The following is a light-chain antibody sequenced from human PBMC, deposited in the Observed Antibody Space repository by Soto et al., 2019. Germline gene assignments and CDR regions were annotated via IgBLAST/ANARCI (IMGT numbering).Light chain of an antibody. Sequence: DIPMTQSPSTLSASVGDRVTITCRASQSIKNWLAWYQQKPGEAPKLLIYKASTLESGVPSRFSGSGSGTDFTLTISSLQPEDVATYYCQKYNSAPRTFGQGTKVEIK. CDR2: KAS. V-gene: IGKV1-5*03. CDR1: QSIKNW. CDR3: QKYNSAPRT. J-gene: IGKJ1*01.